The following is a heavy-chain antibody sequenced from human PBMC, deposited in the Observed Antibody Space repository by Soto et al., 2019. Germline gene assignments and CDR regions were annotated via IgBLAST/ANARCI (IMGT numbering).Heavy chain of an antibody. CDR1: GYSFSSSW. J-gene: IGHJ4*02. D-gene: IGHD6-13*01. CDR3: AKHAGNSWKGDYFDY. CDR2: IDHNDSQT. V-gene: IGHV5-51*01. Sequence: GESLKISCQASGYSFSSSWIGWVRQMPGKSLEWMGIIDHNDSQTIYSPSFQGQVTISADKSIDTAYLQWSSLKTSDTAMYYCAKHAGNSWKGDYFDYCGQGALVPVPS.